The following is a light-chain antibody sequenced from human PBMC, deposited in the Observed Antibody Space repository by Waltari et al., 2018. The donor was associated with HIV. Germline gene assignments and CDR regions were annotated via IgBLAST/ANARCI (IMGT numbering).Light chain of an antibody. Sequence: DIQLTQSPSFLSASVGDRVTITCRASQGISSYLAWYQQKPGEAPKLLIYAASTLQSGVSSRFSGSGSGTEFTLTISSLQPEDFATYYCQQLNSYPRTFGQGTKLEIK. J-gene: IGKJ2*02. CDR3: QQLNSYPRT. V-gene: IGKV1-9*01. CDR2: AAS. CDR1: QGISSY.